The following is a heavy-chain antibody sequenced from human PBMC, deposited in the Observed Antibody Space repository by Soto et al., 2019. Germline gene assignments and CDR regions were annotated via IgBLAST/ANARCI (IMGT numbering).Heavy chain of an antibody. D-gene: IGHD2-2*01. CDR2: TRNKANSYTT. CDR3: AREIRDIVVVPAVTYYYYYYMDV. CDR1: GFTFSAHY. J-gene: IGHJ6*03. Sequence: GRPLRLSCAASGFTFSAHYMDLVRQAPGKGLEWVGRTRNKANSYTTEYAASVKGRFTISRDDSKNSLYLQMNSLKTEDTAVYYCAREIRDIVVVPAVTYYYYYYMDVWGKGTTVTVSS. V-gene: IGHV3-72*01.